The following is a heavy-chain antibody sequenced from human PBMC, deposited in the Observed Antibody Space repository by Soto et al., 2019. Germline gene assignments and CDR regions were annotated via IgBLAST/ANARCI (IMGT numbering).Heavy chain of an antibody. J-gene: IGHJ5*02. Sequence: QVQLVQSGAVVKKPGSSGTVSCKASGGMFSDYTISWVRQAPGQGLEWMGGIIPIFGGPHYAQKFQGRVTLTADKTTTEDYLELGDLAPEETSDYYVAKKGGWASIDFWRANWFDPWGQGTLVTVSS. CDR1: GGMFSDYT. D-gene: IGHD3-3*01. V-gene: IGHV1-69*06. CDR2: IIPIFGGP. CDR3: AKKGGWASIDFWRANWFDP.